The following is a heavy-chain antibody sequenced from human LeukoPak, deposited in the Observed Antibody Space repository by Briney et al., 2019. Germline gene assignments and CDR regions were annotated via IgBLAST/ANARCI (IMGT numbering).Heavy chain of an antibody. D-gene: IGHD3-3*01. CDR1: GYTFTGYY. Sequence: GASVKVSCKASGYTFTGYYMHWVRQAPGQGLEWMGWINPNSGGTNYAQKFQGRVTMTRDTSISTAHMELSRLRSDDTAVYYCARDGRGYDFWSGSSSFDIWGQGTMVTVSS. J-gene: IGHJ3*02. CDR3: ARDGRGYDFWSGSSSFDI. CDR2: INPNSGGT. V-gene: IGHV1-2*02.